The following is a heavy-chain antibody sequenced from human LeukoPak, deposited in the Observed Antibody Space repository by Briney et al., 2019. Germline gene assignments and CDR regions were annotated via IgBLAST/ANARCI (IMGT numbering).Heavy chain of an antibody. V-gene: IGHV1-18*01. CDR1: GYTFTSYD. Sequence: GASVKVSCKASGYTFTSYDINWVRQATGQGLEWMGWMNPNSGNTNYAQKLQGRVTMTTDTSTSTAYMELRSLRSDDTAVYYCARGKSYDYFDYWGQGTLVTVSS. J-gene: IGHJ4*02. CDR3: ARGKSYDYFDY. CDR2: MNPNSGNT. D-gene: IGHD1-26*01.